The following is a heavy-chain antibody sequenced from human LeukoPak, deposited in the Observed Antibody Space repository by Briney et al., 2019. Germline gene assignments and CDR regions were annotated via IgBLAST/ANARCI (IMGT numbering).Heavy chain of an antibody. CDR2: ISYDGSNK. Sequence: GGSLRLSCAASGFTFSSYATHWVRQAPGKGLEWVAVISYDGSNKYYADSVKGRFTISRDNSKNTLYLQMNSLRAEDTAVYYCARASRYCSGGSCYGFDYWGQGTLVTVSS. D-gene: IGHD2-15*01. V-gene: IGHV3-30*04. CDR1: GFTFSSYA. J-gene: IGHJ4*02. CDR3: ARASRYCSGGSCYGFDY.